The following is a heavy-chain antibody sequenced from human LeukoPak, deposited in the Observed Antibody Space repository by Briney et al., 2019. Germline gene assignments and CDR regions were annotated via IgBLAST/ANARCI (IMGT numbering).Heavy chain of an antibody. J-gene: IGHJ4*02. D-gene: IGHD1-26*01. CDR3: ARDQEDSGSYYDPNYYFDY. Sequence: SETLSLTCTVSGGSISSYYWSWIRQPAGKGLEWIGRIYTSGSTNYNPSLKSRVTMSEDTSKNQFSLKLSSVTAADTAVYYCARDQEDSGSYYDPNYYFDYWGQGTLVTVSS. CDR2: IYTSGST. V-gene: IGHV4-4*07. CDR1: GGSISSYY.